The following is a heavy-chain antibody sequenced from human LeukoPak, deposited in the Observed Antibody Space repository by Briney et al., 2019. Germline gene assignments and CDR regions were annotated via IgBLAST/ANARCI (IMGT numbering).Heavy chain of an antibody. CDR2: ISSDGSNK. CDR3: ARDKGFGGSSSNSCYDGWFDP. Sequence: SGRSLRLSCAASGFTFSSYAMHWVRQAPGKGLEGVAVISSDGSNKYYADSVKGRFTISRENSKNKGYLKMNSLRDEDTAVYYCARDKGFGGSSSNSCYDGWFDPWGQGTLVTVSS. D-gene: IGHD2-2*01. J-gene: IGHJ5*02. V-gene: IGHV3-30*04. CDR1: GFTFSSYA.